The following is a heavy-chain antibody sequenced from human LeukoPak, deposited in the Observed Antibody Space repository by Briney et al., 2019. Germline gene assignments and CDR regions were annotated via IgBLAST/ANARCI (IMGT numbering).Heavy chain of an antibody. Sequence: GGSLRLSCAASGFTFSIYWMSWVRQAPGKGLEWVSYISSSGSTIYYTDSVKGRFTISRDNAKNSLYLQMNSLRAEDTAVYYCATRTYSGRYYSALDIWGQGTMVTVSS. V-gene: IGHV3-48*04. J-gene: IGHJ3*02. CDR3: ATRTYSGRYYSALDI. D-gene: IGHD1-26*01. CDR1: GFTFSIYW. CDR2: ISSSGSTI.